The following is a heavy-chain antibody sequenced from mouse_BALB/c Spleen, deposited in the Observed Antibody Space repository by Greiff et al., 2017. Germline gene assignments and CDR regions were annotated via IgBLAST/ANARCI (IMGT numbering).Heavy chain of an antibody. J-gene: IGHJ3*01. CDR3: ARGGDYDAWFAY. Sequence: DVMLVESGGGLVQPGGSLRLSCATSGFTFSDFYMEWVRQPPGKRLEWIAASRNKANDYTTEYSASVKGRFIVSRDTSQSILYLQMNALRAEDTAIYYCARGGDYDAWFAYWGQGTLVTVSA. CDR1: GFTFSDFY. CDR2: SRNKANDYTT. D-gene: IGHD2-4*01. V-gene: IGHV7-1*02.